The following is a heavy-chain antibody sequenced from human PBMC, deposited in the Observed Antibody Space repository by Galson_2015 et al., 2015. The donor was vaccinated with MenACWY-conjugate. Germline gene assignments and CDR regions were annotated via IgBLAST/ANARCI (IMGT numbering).Heavy chain of an antibody. V-gene: IGHV4-59*01. CDR3: ARVGVFSTGMYRPLDY. J-gene: IGHJ4*02. Sequence: SATLSLTCTVSGDSISSYYWTWIRQPPGGGLEWIGYSKYRGSTDYNPSLKSRVTISADTSKNQLSLKLSSVTAADTAIYYCARVGVFSTGMYRPLDYWSQGTLVTVSS. D-gene: IGHD1-1*01. CDR2: SKYRGST. CDR1: GDSISSYY.